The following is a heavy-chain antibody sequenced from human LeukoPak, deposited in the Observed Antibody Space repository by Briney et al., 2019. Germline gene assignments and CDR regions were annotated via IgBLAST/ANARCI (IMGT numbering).Heavy chain of an antibody. CDR2: ISNSGST. Sequence: SETLSLTCTVSDGPIRSHYWTWIRQSPLKGLEWIGDISNSGSTKYNPSLKSRVTISIDTSKSQFSLRLTSVTAADTAVYYCGRDALIGYFSYYYIDVWGKGTTVTVSS. J-gene: IGHJ6*03. V-gene: IGHV4-59*11. CDR1: DGPIRSHY. CDR3: GRDALIGYFSYYYIDV. D-gene: IGHD3-16*01.